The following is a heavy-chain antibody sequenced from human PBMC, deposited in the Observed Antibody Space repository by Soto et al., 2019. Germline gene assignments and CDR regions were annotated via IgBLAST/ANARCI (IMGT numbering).Heavy chain of an antibody. CDR2: IKSKTDGGTT. CDR3: TTTNFHHYYYYGMDV. V-gene: IGHV3-15*07. Sequence: GGSLRLSCAASGFTFSNAWMNWVRQAPGKGLEWVGRIKSKTDGGTTDYAAPVKGRFTISRDDSKNTLYLQMNSLKTEDTAVYYCTTTNFHHYYYYGMDVWGQGTTVTVSS. CDR1: GFTFSNAW. J-gene: IGHJ6*02. D-gene: IGHD3-3*01.